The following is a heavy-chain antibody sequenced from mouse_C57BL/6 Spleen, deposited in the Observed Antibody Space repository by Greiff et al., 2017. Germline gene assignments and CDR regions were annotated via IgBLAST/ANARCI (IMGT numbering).Heavy chain of an antibody. Sequence: EVQLMESGPGMVKPSQSLSLTCTVTGYSITSGYDWHWIRHFPGNKLEWMGYISYSGSTNYNPSLKSRISITHDTSKNHFFLKLNSVTTEDTATYYCARGALFTTVAPWYFDVWGTGTTVTVSS. CDR2: ISYSGST. CDR1: GYSITSGYD. J-gene: IGHJ1*03. CDR3: ARGALFTTVAPWYFDV. V-gene: IGHV3-1*01. D-gene: IGHD1-1*01.